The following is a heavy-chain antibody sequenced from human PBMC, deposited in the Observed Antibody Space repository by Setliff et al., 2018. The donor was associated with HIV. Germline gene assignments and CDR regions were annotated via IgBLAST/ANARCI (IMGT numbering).Heavy chain of an antibody. D-gene: IGHD3-16*02. V-gene: IGHV4-4*07. CDR2: IHTSGDS. CDR1: GGSISGFY. CDR3: ARGSDYIWGNYRFPFDY. J-gene: IGHJ4*02. Sequence: PSETLSLTCTVSGGSISGFYWSWIRQSAGKGLEWIGRIHTSGDSDFNPSLKSRVTMSVDTSKNQISLKVNSVTAADTALYYCARGSDYIWGNYRFPFDYWGQGTLVTVSS.